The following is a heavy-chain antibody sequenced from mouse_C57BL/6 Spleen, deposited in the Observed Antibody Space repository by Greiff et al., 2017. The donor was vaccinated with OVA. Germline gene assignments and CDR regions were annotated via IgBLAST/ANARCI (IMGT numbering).Heavy chain of an antibody. Sequence: VHLVESGAELVKPGASVKLSCKASGYTFTSYWMHWVKQRPGQGLEWIGMIHPNSGSTNYNEKFKSKATLTVDKSSSTAYMQLSSLTSEDSAVYYCAINRGYYAMDYWGQGTSVTVSS. CDR3: AINRGYYAMDY. CDR1: GYTFTSYW. V-gene: IGHV1-64*01. D-gene: IGHD6-1*01. J-gene: IGHJ4*01. CDR2: IHPNSGST.